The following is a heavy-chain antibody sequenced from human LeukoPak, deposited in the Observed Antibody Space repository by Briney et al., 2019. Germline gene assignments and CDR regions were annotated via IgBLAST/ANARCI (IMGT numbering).Heavy chain of an antibody. Sequence: GGCRRLSCAASGFTFSSYWMHWVRQAPGKGLVWVSRIKSDGSSTSYADSVKGRFTISRDNAKNTLYLQMNSLRAEDTAVYYCAREGPGIVVPPSMDVWGQGTTVTVSS. CDR3: AREGPGIVVPPSMDV. V-gene: IGHV3-74*01. CDR2: IKSDGSST. J-gene: IGHJ6*02. D-gene: IGHD2-2*01. CDR1: GFTFSSYW.